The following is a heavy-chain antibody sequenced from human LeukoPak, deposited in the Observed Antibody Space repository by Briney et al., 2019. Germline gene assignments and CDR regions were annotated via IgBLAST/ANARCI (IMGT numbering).Heavy chain of an antibody. CDR3: ARDRRVVVAAKYYYYMDV. CDR1: GYTFTSYG. J-gene: IGHJ6*03. CDR2: ISAYNGNT. Sequence: ASVKVSCKASGYTFTSYGISWVRQAPGQGLEWMGWISAYNGNTNYAQKLQGRVTMTTDTSTSTAYMELRSLRSDDTAVYYCARDRRVVVAAKYYYYMDVWGKGTTVTVSS. V-gene: IGHV1-18*01. D-gene: IGHD2-15*01.